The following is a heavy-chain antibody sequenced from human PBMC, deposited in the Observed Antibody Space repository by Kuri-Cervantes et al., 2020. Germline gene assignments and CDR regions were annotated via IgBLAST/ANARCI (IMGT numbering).Heavy chain of an antibody. CDR2: IKSKTDGGTA. CDR3: TTDPVP. V-gene: IGHV3-15*01. J-gene: IGHJ5*02. Sequence: GESLKISCTTSGFTLGDYVIHWVRQAPGKGLEWVGRIKSKTDGGTADYAAPVKGRFTISRDDSKNTLYLQLNSLKTEDTAVYYCTTDPVPWGQGTLVTVSS. CDR1: GFTLGDYV.